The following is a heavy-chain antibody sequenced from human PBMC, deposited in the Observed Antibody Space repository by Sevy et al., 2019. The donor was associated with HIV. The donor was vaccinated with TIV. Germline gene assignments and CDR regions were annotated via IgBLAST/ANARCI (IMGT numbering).Heavy chain of an antibody. CDR1: GYSFTSYW. V-gene: IGHV5-51*01. D-gene: IGHD5-18*01. Sequence: GESLKISCKGSGYSFTSYWIGWVRQMPGKGLEWMGIIYPGDSDTRYSPSFQGQVTISADKSISTAYLQWSSLKASETAMYYCASSRSGYSYGNAFDIWGQGTMVTVSS. CDR3: ASSRSGYSYGNAFDI. J-gene: IGHJ3*02. CDR2: IYPGDSDT.